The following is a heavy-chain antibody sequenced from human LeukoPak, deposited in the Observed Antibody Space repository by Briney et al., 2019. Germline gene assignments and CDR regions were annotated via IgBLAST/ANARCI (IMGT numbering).Heavy chain of an antibody. D-gene: IGHD2-2*01. J-gene: IGHJ6*02. CDR3: AREWVLYCSSTSCYYYYYGMDV. CDR1: GYTFTSYG. V-gene: IGHV1-18*01. Sequence: ASVKVSCKASGYTFTSYGISWVRQAPGQGLEWMGWISAYNGNTNYAQKLQGRVTMTTDTSTSTAYMELRSLRSDDTAVYYCAREWVLYCSSTSCYYYYYGMDVWGQGTTVTVSS. CDR2: ISAYNGNT.